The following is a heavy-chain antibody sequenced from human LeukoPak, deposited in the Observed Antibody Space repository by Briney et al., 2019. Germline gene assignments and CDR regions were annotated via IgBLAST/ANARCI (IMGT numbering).Heavy chain of an antibody. Sequence: GASVKVSCKASGGTFSSYAISWVRQAPGQGLEWMGRIIPILGIANYAQKFQGRVTITADKSTSAAYMELSSLRSEDTAVYYCARAYNWNDPFDYWGQGTLVTVSS. J-gene: IGHJ4*02. CDR2: IIPILGIA. V-gene: IGHV1-69*04. CDR1: GGTFSSYA. CDR3: ARAYNWNDPFDY. D-gene: IGHD1-20*01.